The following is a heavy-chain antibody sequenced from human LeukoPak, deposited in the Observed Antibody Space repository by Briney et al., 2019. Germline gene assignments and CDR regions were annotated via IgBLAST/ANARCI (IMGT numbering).Heavy chain of an antibody. CDR2: IYYSGST. J-gene: IGHJ5*02. D-gene: IGHD2-2*01. Sequence: SETLSLTCTVSGGSISSYYWSWIRQPPGKGLEWVGYIYYSGSTNYKPSLKSRVTISVDTSKNQFSLKLSSVTAADTAVYYCARAAGYCSSTSCYYWFGPWGQGTLVTVSS. CDR1: GGSISSYY. V-gene: IGHV4-59*01. CDR3: ARAAGYCSSTSCYYWFGP.